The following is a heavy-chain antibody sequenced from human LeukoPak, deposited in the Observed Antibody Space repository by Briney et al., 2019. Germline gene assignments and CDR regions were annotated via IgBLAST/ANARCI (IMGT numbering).Heavy chain of an antibody. J-gene: IGHJ4*02. CDR1: GFTFSSYS. CDR3: AKDTYYDFWSGYYRY. Sequence: GGSLRLSCAASGFTFSSYSMNWVRQAPGKGLEWVPSISSSSSYIYYADSVKGRFTISRDNAKNSLYLQMNSLRAEDTAVYYCAKDTYYDFWSGYYRYWGQGTLVTVSS. CDR2: ISSSSSYI. V-gene: IGHV3-21*04. D-gene: IGHD3-3*01.